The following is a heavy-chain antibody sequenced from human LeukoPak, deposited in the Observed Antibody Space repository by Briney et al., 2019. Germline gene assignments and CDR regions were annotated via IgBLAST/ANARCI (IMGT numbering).Heavy chain of an antibody. CDR1: GGSISNYY. V-gene: IGHV4-59*08. Sequence: SETLSLTCTVSGGSISNYYWSWIRQPPGKGLEWIGYVYYTGSTSYNPSLKSRVTISGDTSKNQFSLKLSSVTAADTAVYYCARMGGDYDFDYWGQGTLVTVSS. CDR3: ARMGGDYDFDY. J-gene: IGHJ4*02. D-gene: IGHD4-17*01. CDR2: VYYTGST.